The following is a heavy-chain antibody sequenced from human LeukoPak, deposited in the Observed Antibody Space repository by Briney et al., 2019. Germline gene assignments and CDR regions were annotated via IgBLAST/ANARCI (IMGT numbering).Heavy chain of an antibody. Sequence: GSLRPSFVGSGFTFRSPAQSWVRQAPEKGMEFVSGIYENGGTTYYADSVKGRFSISRDNSKNTLYLQMDSLRGEDTAVYYCAKDFRIGYSAHFDYWGQGALVTVSS. V-gene: IGHV3-23*01. CDR1: GFTFRSPA. CDR3: AKDFRIGYSAHFDY. CDR2: IYENGGTT. D-gene: IGHD2-21*01. J-gene: IGHJ4*02.